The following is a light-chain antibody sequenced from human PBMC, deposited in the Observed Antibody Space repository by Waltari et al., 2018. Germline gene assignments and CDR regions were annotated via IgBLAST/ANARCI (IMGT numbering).Light chain of an antibody. CDR1: QTVLHSSDTKNY. CDR2: WSS. Sequence: DIVMTPSPDSLAVSLGERATINCKSSQTVLHSSDTKNYVAWYQQKPGQPPKLLIYWSSTRESGVPDRFSGSGSGTDFTLTISSLQAEDVAVYYCHQYSSTPWTFGQGTKVEVK. CDR3: HQYSSTPWT. J-gene: IGKJ1*01. V-gene: IGKV4-1*01.